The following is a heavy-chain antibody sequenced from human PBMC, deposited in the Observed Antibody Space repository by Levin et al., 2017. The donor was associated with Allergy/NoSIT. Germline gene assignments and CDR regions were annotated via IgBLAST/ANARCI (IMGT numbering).Heavy chain of an antibody. Sequence: SQTLSLTCAVYGGSFRGYYWSWIRQPPGKGLEWIGEINHSGSTNYNPSLKSRVTISVDTSKNQFSLKLSSVTAADTAVYYCARGYGIAARGLIPFDIWGQGTMVTVSS. V-gene: IGHV4-34*01. D-gene: IGHD6-6*01. CDR1: GGSFRGYY. CDR3: ARGYGIAARGLIPFDI. J-gene: IGHJ3*02. CDR2: INHSGST.